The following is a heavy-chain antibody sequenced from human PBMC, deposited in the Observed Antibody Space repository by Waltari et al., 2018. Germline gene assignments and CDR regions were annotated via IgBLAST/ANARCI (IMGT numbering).Heavy chain of an antibody. CDR1: GGSISSYY. CDR3: ARDLRGYSYGDDAFDI. Sequence: QVQLQESGSGLVKPSETLSLTCTVSGGSISSYYWSWIRQPPGKGLEWIGYIYYSGSTNYNPSLKSRVTISVDTSKNQFSLKLSSVTAADTAVYYCARDLRGYSYGDDAFDIWGQGTMVTVSS. V-gene: IGHV4-59*01. CDR2: IYYSGST. D-gene: IGHD5-18*01. J-gene: IGHJ3*02.